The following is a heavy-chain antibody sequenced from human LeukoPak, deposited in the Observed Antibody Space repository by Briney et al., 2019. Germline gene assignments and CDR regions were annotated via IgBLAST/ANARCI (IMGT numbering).Heavy chain of an antibody. J-gene: IGHJ4*02. Sequence: GESLKISCKGSGYSFTSYWIGWVRQMPGKGLEWMGWISAYNGNTNYAQKLQGRVTMTTDTSTSTAYMELRSLRSDDTAVYYCARDRAGPHDYGDYAPVDYWGQGTLVTVSS. CDR2: ISAYNGNT. V-gene: IGHV1-18*04. CDR1: GYSFTSYW. CDR3: ARDRAGPHDYGDYAPVDY. D-gene: IGHD4-17*01.